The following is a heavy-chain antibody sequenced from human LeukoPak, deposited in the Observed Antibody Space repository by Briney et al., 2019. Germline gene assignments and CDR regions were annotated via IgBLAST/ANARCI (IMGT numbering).Heavy chain of an antibody. J-gene: IGHJ6*03. CDR1: GYAFTRYA. Sequence: GASVKVSCKASGYAFTRYAVNWVRQAPGQGLEWMGWINPNSGGTNYAQKFQGRVTMTRDTSISTAYMELSRLRSDDTAVYYCARGGNSGWYFYYYYMDVWGKGTTVTVSS. V-gene: IGHV1-2*02. CDR3: ARGGNSGWYFYYYYMDV. CDR2: INPNSGGT. D-gene: IGHD6-19*01.